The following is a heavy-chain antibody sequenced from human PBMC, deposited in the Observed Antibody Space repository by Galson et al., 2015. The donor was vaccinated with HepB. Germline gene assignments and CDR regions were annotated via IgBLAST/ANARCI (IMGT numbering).Heavy chain of an antibody. Sequence: SLRLSCAASGFTFSDYYISWIRQAPGKGLEWVSYISSSGSTIYYADSVKGRFTISRDNAKNSLSLQMNSLRVEDTAVFYCARVLTSGYHPFDYWGQGTLVTVSS. CDR1: GFTFSDYY. D-gene: IGHD3-22*01. CDR2: ISSSGSTI. J-gene: IGHJ4*02. CDR3: ARVLTSGYHPFDY. V-gene: IGHV3-11*01.